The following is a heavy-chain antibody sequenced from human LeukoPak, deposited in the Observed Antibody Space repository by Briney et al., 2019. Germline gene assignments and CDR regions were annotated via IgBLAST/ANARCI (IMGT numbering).Heavy chain of an antibody. CDR3: AKEHLYDSSGYFDY. CDR2: ISYDGSNK. Sequence: GGSLRLSCAVSGFTFSSYGMHWVRQAPGKGLEWVAVISYDGSNKYYADSVKGRFTISRDNSKNTLYLQMNSLRAEDTAVYYCAKEHLYDSSGYFDYWGQGALVTVSS. J-gene: IGHJ4*02. V-gene: IGHV3-30*18. D-gene: IGHD3-22*01. CDR1: GFTFSSYG.